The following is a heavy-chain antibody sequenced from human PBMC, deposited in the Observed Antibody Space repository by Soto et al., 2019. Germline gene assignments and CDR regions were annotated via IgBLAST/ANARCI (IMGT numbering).Heavy chain of an antibody. CDR1: AYTSTDYY. V-gene: IGHV1-2*04. J-gene: IGHJ4*02. CDR3: ARVSGGYCSGGSCRLFDY. CDR2: INPNSGGT. Sequence: SVQVSFKITAYTSTDYYIHWVRRAPGQGIEWMGWINPNSGGTNYAQKFQGWVTMTRDTSISTAYMELSRLRSDDTAVYYCARVSGGYCSGGSCRLFDYWGQGTLVTVSS. D-gene: IGHD2-15*01.